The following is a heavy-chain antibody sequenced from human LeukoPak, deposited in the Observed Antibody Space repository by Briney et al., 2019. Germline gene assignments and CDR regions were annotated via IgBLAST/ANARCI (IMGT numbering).Heavy chain of an antibody. CDR2: INHSGST. CDR3: ASAYCGGDCYFGPY. D-gene: IGHD2-21*02. CDR1: GGSFSGYY. J-gene: IGHJ4*02. V-gene: IGHV4-34*01. Sequence: SETLSLTCAVYGGSFSGYYWSWIRQPPGKGLEWIGEINHSGSTNYNPSLKSRVTISVDTSKNQFSLKLSSVTAADTAVYYCASAYCGGDCYFGPYWGQGTLVTVSS.